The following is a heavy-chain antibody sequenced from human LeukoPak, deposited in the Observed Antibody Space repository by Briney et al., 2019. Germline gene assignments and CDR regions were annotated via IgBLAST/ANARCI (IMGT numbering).Heavy chain of an antibody. CDR1: GFTFSSYS. J-gene: IGHJ4*02. V-gene: IGHV3-21*01. Sequence: GGSLRLSCAASGFTFSSYSMNWVRQAPGKGLEWVSSISSRSSYIYYADSVKGRFTISRDNAKNSLYLQMNSLRAEDTAVYYCARSLWFGELLFGTREYYFDYWGQGTLVTVSS. CDR2: ISSRSSYI. CDR3: ARSLWFGELLFGTREYYFDY. D-gene: IGHD3-10*01.